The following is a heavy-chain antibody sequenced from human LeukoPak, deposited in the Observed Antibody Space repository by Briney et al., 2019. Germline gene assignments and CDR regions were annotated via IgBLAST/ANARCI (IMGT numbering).Heavy chain of an antibody. J-gene: IGHJ6*02. Sequence: GGSLRLSCAASRFTFSSYSMSWVRRAPGKGLEWVSYISSSSSTIYYADSVKGRFTISRDNAKDSLYLQMNSLRAEDTAVYYCARALYGDPYYYGMDVWGQGTTVTVSS. D-gene: IGHD4-17*01. CDR3: ARALYGDPYYYGMDV. V-gene: IGHV3-48*04. CDR1: RFTFSSYS. CDR2: ISSSSSTI.